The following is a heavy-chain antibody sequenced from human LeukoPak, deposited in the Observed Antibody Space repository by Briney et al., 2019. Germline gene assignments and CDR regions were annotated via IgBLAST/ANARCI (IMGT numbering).Heavy chain of an antibody. CDR2: ISAYNGNT. V-gene: IGHV1-18*01. CDR1: GYIFTRYG. D-gene: IGHD3-22*01. J-gene: IGHJ6*03. CDR3: ARDFYYYDSSGYYPEGYYYYYMDV. Sequence: ASVKVSCKASGYIFTRYGISWVRQAPGHGLEWMGWISAYNGNTNYAQKLQGRVTMTTDTSTSTAYMELRSLRSDDTAVYYCARDFYYYDSSGYYPEGYYYYYMDVWGKGTTVTVSS.